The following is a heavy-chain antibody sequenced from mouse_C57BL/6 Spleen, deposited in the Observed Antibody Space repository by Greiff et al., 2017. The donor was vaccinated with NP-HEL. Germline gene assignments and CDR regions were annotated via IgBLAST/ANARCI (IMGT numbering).Heavy chain of an antibody. CDR1: GYTFTSYG. J-gene: IGHJ2*01. CDR2: IYPRSGNT. V-gene: IGHV1-81*01. Sequence: VMLVESGAELARPGASVKLSCKASGYTFTSYGISWVKQRTGQGLEWIGEIYPRSGNTYYNEKFKGKATLTADKSSSTAYMELRSLTSEDSAVYFCARWRDDYLFDYWGQGTTLTVSS. CDR3: ARWRDDYLFDY. D-gene: IGHD2-4*01.